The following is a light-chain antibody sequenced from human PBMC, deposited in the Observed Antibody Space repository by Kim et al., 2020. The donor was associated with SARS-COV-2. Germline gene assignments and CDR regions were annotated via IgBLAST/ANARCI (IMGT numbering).Light chain of an antibody. CDR2: GKN. J-gene: IGLJ2*01. CDR1: SFRVAV. CDR3: NSRVGSGNQV. V-gene: IGLV3-19*01. Sequence: VALRQTVRTTWQVGSFRVAVEAWYRQKPGQSPVLVIDGKNNRPSGIPDRFSGSSSGNTASLTITGAQAEDEADYYCNSRVGSGNQVSGGGTQLTVL.